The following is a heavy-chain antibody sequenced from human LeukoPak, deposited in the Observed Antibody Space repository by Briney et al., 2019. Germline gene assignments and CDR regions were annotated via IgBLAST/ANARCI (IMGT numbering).Heavy chain of an antibody. CDR3: AREPRPWLASHGMDV. J-gene: IGHJ6*02. CDR1: GGSISNYY. V-gene: IGHV4-59*01. D-gene: IGHD6-19*01. CDR2: THVSGNT. Sequence: SETLSLTCTVSGGSISNYYWSWIRQSPGRGLEWIGYTHVSGNTKYNPSLKSRVTISVDTSKNQFSLKLSSVTAADTAVYYCAREPRPWLASHGMDVWGQGTTVTVSS.